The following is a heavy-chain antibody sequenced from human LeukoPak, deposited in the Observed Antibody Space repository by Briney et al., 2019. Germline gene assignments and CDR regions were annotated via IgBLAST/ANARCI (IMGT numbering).Heavy chain of an antibody. CDR1: GFTLSTHT. CDR2: ISSSSYI. Sequence: PGRSLRLFRAASGFTLSTHTMKCARQGRGKGLEGVLSISSSSYIYYADSVKGRVTISRNNAKNSLYLQLNSLRAEDTAVYYCARENDGFDIWGQGTMVTVSS. J-gene: IGHJ3*02. CDR3: ARENDGFDI. V-gene: IGHV3-21*01.